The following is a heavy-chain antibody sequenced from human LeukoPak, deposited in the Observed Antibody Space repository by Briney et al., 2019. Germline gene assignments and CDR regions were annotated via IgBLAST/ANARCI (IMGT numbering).Heavy chain of an antibody. CDR1: GFTFSSYD. CDR3: ARARYNWNDREIWFDP. J-gene: IGHJ5*02. CDR2: IGTAGDP. V-gene: IGHV3-13*05. D-gene: IGHD1-1*01. Sequence: GGSLRLSCAASGFTFSSYDMHWVRQATGKSLEWVSAIGTAGDPYYPGSVKGRFTISRDNAKNSLYLQMNSLRAEDTAVYYCARARYNWNDREIWFDPWGQGTLVTVSS.